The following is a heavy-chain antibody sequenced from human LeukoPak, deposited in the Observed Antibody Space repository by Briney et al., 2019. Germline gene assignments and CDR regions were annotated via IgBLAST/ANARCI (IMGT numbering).Heavy chain of an antibody. Sequence: GGSLRLSCAASGFTFSSYAMHWVRQAPGKGLEWVAVISYDGSNKYYADSVKGRFTISRDNSKNTLYLQMNSLRAEDTAVYYCARGFYSPNWFDPWGQGTLVTVSS. V-gene: IGHV3-30-3*01. CDR1: GFTFSSYA. J-gene: IGHJ5*02. CDR3: ARGFYSPNWFDP. CDR2: ISYDGSNK. D-gene: IGHD2-21*01.